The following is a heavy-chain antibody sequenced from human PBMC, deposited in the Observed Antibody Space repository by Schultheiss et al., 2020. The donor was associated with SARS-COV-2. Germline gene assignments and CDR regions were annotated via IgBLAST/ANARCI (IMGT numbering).Heavy chain of an antibody. V-gene: IGHV4-59*01. CDR3: ARMGYTEGWFDP. J-gene: IGHJ5*02. CDR1: GGSFSGYY. CDR2: IYYSGST. Sequence: SETLSLTCAVYGGSFSGYYWGWIRQPPGKGLEWIGYIYYSGSTNYNPSLKSRVTISVDTSKNQFSLKLSSVTAADTAVYYCARMGYTEGWFDPWGQGTLVTVSS. D-gene: IGHD5-18*01.